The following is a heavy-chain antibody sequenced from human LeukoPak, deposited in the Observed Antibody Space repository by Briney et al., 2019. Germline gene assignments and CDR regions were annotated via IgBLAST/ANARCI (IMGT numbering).Heavy chain of an antibody. CDR1: GGSISNYY. Sequence: KPSETLSLTCTVSGGSISNYYWSWIRQPPGKGLEWIGYIYYSGSTNYNPSLKSRLTISVDTSKNQLSLNLTSVTAADTAVYYCARTPRSGVWTGYYVWFDPWGQGTLVTVSS. CDR2: IYYSGST. CDR3: ARTPRSGVWTGYYVWFDP. J-gene: IGHJ5*02. D-gene: IGHD3/OR15-3a*01. V-gene: IGHV4-59*01.